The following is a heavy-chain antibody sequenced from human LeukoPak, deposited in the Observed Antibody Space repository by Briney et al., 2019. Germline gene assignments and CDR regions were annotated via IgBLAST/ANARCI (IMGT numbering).Heavy chain of an antibody. CDR1: GYSITSGYY. V-gene: IGHV4-38-2*02. CDR3: ARGPDLDY. D-gene: IGHD1-14*01. CDR2: IYYSGST. Sequence: SETLSLTCTVSGYSITSGYYWGWIRQPPGKGLEWIGYIYYSGSTNYNPSLKSRVTISVDTSKNQFSLKQSSVTAADTAVYYCARGPDLDYWGQGTLVTVSS. J-gene: IGHJ4*02.